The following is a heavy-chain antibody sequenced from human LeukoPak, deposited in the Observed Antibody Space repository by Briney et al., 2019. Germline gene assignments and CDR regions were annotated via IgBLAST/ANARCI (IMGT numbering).Heavy chain of an antibody. D-gene: IGHD6-19*01. CDR1: GLTFDDYG. J-gene: IGHJ4*02. Sequence: GGSLRLSCIASGLTFDDYGMSWVRQVPGEGLEWVSGVNWNGGSSGYAESVKGRFTVFRDNAKNSLYLQMNSLSAEDTALYYCVRAANTYGYLTGFWGQGTLVTVSS. CDR3: VRAANTYGYLTGF. V-gene: IGHV3-20*04. CDR2: VNWNGGSS.